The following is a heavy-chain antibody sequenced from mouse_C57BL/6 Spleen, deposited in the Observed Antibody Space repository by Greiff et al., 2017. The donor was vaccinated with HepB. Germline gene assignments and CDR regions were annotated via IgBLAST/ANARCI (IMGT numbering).Heavy chain of an antibody. J-gene: IGHJ1*03. CDR1: GYSFTDYN. V-gene: IGHV1-39*01. CDR2: INPNYGTT. D-gene: IGHD1-1*01. Sequence: VHVKQSGPELVKPGASVKISCKASGYSFTDYNMNWVKQSNGKSLEWIGVINPNYGTTSYNQKFKGKATLTVDQSSSTAYMQLNSLTSEDSAVYYCARGVYYGSSYWYFDVWGTGTTVTVSS. CDR3: ARGVYYGSSYWYFDV.